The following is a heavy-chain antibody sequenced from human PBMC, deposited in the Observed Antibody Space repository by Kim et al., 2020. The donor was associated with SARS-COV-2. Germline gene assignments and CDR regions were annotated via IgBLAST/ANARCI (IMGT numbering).Heavy chain of an antibody. D-gene: IGHD2-15*01. Sequence: GGSLRLSCAASGFTFDDYAMHWVRQAPGKGLEWVSGISWNSGSLGYADSVKGRFTISRDNARNSLYLQMNSLRAEDTALYLCAKGRGSSFYYAMDVWGQG. CDR2: ISWNSGSL. V-gene: IGHV3-9*01. CDR3: AKGRGSSFYYAMDV. CDR1: GFTFDDYA. J-gene: IGHJ6*02.